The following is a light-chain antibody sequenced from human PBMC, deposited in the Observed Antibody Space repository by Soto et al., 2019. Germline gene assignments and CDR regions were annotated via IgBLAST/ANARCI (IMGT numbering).Light chain of an antibody. J-gene: IGKJ1*01. V-gene: IGKV3-20*01. CDR2: GTS. CDR3: QQSESSPRT. Sequence: EIVLTQSPGTLSLSPGERATLSCRASQSVTSTYLAWYQQTPGQAPRLLIYGTSNRATGVPDRFSGSGSGTDFTLNISGLEPEDFAVYYCQQSESSPRTFGQGTKVAIK. CDR1: QSVTSTY.